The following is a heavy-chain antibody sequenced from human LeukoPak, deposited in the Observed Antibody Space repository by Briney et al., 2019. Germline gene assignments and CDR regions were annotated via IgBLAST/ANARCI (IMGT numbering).Heavy chain of an antibody. CDR1: GGSISSYY. V-gene: IGHV4-59*01. CDR3: ARVSLLDTAMAIDY. Sequence: PSETLSLTCTVSGGSISSYYWSWIRQPPGKGLEWIGYIYYSGSTNYNPSLKSRVTISVDTSKNQFSLKLSSVTAADTAVYYCARVSLLDTAMAIDYWGQGTLVTVPS. J-gene: IGHJ4*02. D-gene: IGHD5-18*01. CDR2: IYYSGST.